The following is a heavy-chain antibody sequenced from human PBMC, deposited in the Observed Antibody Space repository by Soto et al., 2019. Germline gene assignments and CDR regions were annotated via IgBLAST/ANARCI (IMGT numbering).Heavy chain of an antibody. CDR3: ARSHGDYVSY. D-gene: IGHD4-17*01. J-gene: IGHJ4*02. CDR1: GGSISSSSYY. Sequence: QLQLQESGPGLVKPSETLSLTCTVSGGSISSSSYYWGWIRQPSGKGLEWIGSIYYSGSTYYNPSLKXXVXIXXDTSKNQFALQLSSVPAADTDVYYCARSHGDYVSYWGQGTLLTVSS. V-gene: IGHV4-39*01. CDR2: IYYSGST.